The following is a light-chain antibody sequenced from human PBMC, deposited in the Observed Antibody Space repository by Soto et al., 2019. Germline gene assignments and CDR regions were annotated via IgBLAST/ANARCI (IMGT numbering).Light chain of an antibody. J-gene: IGKJ2*01. CDR2: GAS. Sequence: EIVMTQSPATLSVSPGVRATLSCRASQTVSSNLAWYQQKPGEPPRLLIYGASTRATGIPARFSRSGSGTEFTLTISSLQSEDFAVYYCQQYNNWPPYTFGQGTKLPIK. CDR1: QTVSSN. V-gene: IGKV3D-15*01. CDR3: QQYNNWPPYT.